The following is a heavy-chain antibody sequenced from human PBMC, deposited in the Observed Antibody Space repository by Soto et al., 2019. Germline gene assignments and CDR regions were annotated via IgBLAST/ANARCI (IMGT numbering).Heavy chain of an antibody. Sequence: SVKVSCKASGGTFSSYAISWVRQAPGQGLEWMGGIIPIFGTANYAQKFQGRVTITADKSTSTAYMELSSLRSEDTAVYYCARDRPHITIFGVVTAPYYYYYGMDVWGQGTTVTVSS. V-gene: IGHV1-69*06. D-gene: IGHD3-3*01. CDR2: IIPIFGTA. CDR1: GGTFSSYA. J-gene: IGHJ6*02. CDR3: ARDRPHITIFGVVTAPYYYYYGMDV.